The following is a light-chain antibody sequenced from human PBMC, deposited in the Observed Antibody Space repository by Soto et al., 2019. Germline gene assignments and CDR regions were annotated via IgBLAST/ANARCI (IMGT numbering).Light chain of an antibody. Sequence: EIVLTQSPGTLSLSPGERATLSCRASQSVSGTYLAWYQQTPGQAPRLLIYGASSRATGIPDRFSGSGSGTDFTLTISRLEPEDFTVYYCQQYGTLPTTFGPGTKVGVK. CDR2: GAS. J-gene: IGKJ3*01. CDR1: QSVSGTY. CDR3: QQYGTLPTT. V-gene: IGKV3-20*01.